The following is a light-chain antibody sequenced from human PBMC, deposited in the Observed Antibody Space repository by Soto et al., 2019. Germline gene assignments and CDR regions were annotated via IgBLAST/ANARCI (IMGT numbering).Light chain of an antibody. J-gene: IGKJ4*01. CDR2: DAS. Sequence: DIQKTQSPSTLSASLGDRVTITCRASQSISSWLAWYQQKPGKAPKLLIYDASSLESGVPSRFSGSGSGTEFTLTISSLQPDDFATYYCQQYNSYSPLTFGGGTKVDIK. CDR3: QQYNSYSPLT. CDR1: QSISSW. V-gene: IGKV1-5*01.